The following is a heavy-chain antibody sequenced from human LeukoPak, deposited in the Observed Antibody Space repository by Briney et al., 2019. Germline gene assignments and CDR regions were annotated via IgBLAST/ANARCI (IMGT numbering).Heavy chain of an antibody. Sequence: GGSLRLSCAASGFSDSSHYMTWVRQPPGKGLDWVSLIYANEKTFYAESVKGRFIISRDGSKNTLYLQMNSLRTEDPAIYYCAGYDNSGQYYVGRAFDIWGQGTMVAVSS. D-gene: IGHD3-22*01. J-gene: IGHJ3*02. CDR3: AGYDNSGQYYVGRAFDI. V-gene: IGHV3-53*01. CDR1: GFSDSSHY. CDR2: IYANEKT.